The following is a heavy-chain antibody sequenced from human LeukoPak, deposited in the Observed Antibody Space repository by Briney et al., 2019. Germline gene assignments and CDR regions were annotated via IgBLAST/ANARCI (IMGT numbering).Heavy chain of an antibody. Sequence: GASVKVSCKASGGTFSSYAISWVRQAPGQGLEWMGGIIPIFGTANYAQKFQGRVTITTDEFTSTAYMELSSLRSEDTAVYYCARARAGQDAFEIWGQGTMVTVSS. V-gene: IGHV1-69*05. CDR2: IIPIFGTA. CDR3: ARARAGQDAFEI. CDR1: GGTFSSYA. J-gene: IGHJ3*02. D-gene: IGHD6-19*01.